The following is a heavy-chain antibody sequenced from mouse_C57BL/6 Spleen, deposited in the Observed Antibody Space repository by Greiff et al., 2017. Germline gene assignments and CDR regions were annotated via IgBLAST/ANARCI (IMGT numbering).Heavy chain of an antibody. CDR1: GYAFTNYL. Sequence: VKLMESGAELVRPGTSVKVSCKASGYAFTNYLIEWVKQRPGQGLEWIGVINPGSGGTNYNEKFKGKATLTADKSSSTAYMQLSSLTSEDSAVYFCARYRYYGSSYAMDYWGQGTSVTVSS. CDR2: INPGSGGT. J-gene: IGHJ4*01. V-gene: IGHV1-54*01. CDR3: ARYRYYGSSYAMDY. D-gene: IGHD1-1*01.